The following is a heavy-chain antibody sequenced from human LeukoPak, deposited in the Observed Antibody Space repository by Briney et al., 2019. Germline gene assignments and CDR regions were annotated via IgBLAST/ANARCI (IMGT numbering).Heavy chain of an antibody. CDR1: GYTFTSYG. J-gene: IGHJ4*02. CDR2: ISAYNGNT. CDR3: ARSAGIPYYYGSGIPYDY. V-gene: IGHV1-18*01. Sequence: GASVKVSCTASGYTFTSYGISWVRQAPGQGLEWMGWISAYNGNTNYAQKLQGRVTMTTDTSTSTAYMELRSLRSDDTAVYYCARSAGIPYYYGSGIPYDYWGQGTLVTVSS. D-gene: IGHD3-10*01.